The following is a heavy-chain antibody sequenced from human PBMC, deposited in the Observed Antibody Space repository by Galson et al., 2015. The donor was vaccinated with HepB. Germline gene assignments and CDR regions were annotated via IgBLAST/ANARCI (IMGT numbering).Heavy chain of an antibody. CDR1: GFTFSNAW. CDR3: TTAVLGDFWSGYYRGPFDP. CDR2: IKSKTDGGTT. V-gene: IGHV3-15*01. Sequence: SLRLSCAASGFTFSNAWMSWVRQAPGKGLGWVGRIKSKTDGGTTDYAAPVKGRFTISRDDSKNTLYLQMNSLKTEDTAVYYCTTAVLGDFWSGYYRGPFDPWGQGTLVTVSS. J-gene: IGHJ5*02. D-gene: IGHD3-3*01.